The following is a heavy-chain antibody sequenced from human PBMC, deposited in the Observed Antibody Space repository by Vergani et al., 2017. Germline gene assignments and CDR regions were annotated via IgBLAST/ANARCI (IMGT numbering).Heavy chain of an antibody. CDR1: GFTFFNFA. Sequence: EVQLLESGGALVQPGGSLRLSCAASGFTFFNFAMGWVRQAPGKGLEWVSSISMSGDISYYADSVKGRFTISRDNSKNTLYLQMSSLRVEDTAIYYCAELYGDDGYSPFWGQGTLVTVSS. CDR3: AELYGDDGYSPF. V-gene: IGHV3-23*01. J-gene: IGHJ4*02. D-gene: IGHD5-18*01. CDR2: ISMSGDIS.